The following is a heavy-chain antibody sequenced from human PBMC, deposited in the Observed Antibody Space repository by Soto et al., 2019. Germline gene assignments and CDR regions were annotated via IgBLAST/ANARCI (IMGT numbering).Heavy chain of an antibody. CDR2: IDPSDSYT. D-gene: IGHD6-13*01. V-gene: IGHV5-10-1*01. CDR1: GYSFTSYW. Sequence: GESLKISCKGSGYSFTSYWISWVRQMPGKGLEWMGRIDPSDSYTNYSPSFQGHVTISADKSISTAYLQWSSLKASDTAMYYCATMSSPHYYYYGMDVWGQGTTVTVAS. CDR3: ATMSSPHYYYYGMDV. J-gene: IGHJ6*02.